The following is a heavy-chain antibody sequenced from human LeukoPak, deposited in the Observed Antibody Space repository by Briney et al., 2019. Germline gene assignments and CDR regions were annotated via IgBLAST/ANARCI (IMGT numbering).Heavy chain of an antibody. J-gene: IGHJ6*02. D-gene: IGHD3-10*01. V-gene: IGHV4-59*01. CDR2: IYYSGST. CDR1: GGSISSYY. CDR3: ARLLWFGESTYYYGMDV. Sequence: SETLSLTCTVSGGSISSYYWSWIRQPPGKGLEWIGYIYYSGSTNYNPSLKSRVTISVDTSKNQFSLKLSSVTAADTAVYYCARLLWFGESTYYYGMDVWDQGTTVTVSS.